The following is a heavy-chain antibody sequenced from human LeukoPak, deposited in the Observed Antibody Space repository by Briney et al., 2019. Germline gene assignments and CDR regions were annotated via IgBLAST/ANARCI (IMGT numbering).Heavy chain of an antibody. J-gene: IGHJ3*02. CDR1: GFTFSNYW. V-gene: IGHV3-74*01. CDR2: INSDGINT. Sequence: GGSLRLSCAASGFTFSNYWMHWVRQAPGKGLVWVSRINSDGINTSYADSVKGRFTISRDNAKNTLYLQMNSLRAEDTAVYYCAKAMIVVVISAFDIWGQGTMVTVSS. D-gene: IGHD3-22*01. CDR3: AKAMIVVVISAFDI.